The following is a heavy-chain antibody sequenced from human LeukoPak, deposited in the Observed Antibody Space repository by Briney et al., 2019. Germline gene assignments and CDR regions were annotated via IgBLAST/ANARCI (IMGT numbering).Heavy chain of an antibody. V-gene: IGHV3-74*03. CDR2: INDDGRST. Sequence: PGGSLRLSCAASGFTFGNYWMHWVRHTPGKEPVGVSRINDDGRSTAYATFVKGRFTISRDNAKNTLYLQMNRSHDADTSVYYCERDGGWASYKNGYFDYWGQGTAVTVSS. CDR1: GFTFGNYW. CDR3: ERDGGWASYKNGYFDY. D-gene: IGHD3-16*01. J-gene: IGHJ4*02.